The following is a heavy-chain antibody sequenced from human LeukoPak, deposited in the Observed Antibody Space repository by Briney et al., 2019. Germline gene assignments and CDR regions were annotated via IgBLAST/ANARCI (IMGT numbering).Heavy chain of an antibody. J-gene: IGHJ4*02. CDR2: INHSGST. V-gene: IGHV4-34*01. CDR1: GGSFSGYY. D-gene: IGHD5-24*01. CDR3: ARATRDAYNSSYFDY. Sequence: SETLSLTCAVYGGSFSGYYWSWIRQPPGKGLEWIGEINHSGSTNYNPSPKSRVTISVDTSKNQFSLKLSSVTAADTAVYYCARATRDAYNSSYFDYWGQGTLVTVSS.